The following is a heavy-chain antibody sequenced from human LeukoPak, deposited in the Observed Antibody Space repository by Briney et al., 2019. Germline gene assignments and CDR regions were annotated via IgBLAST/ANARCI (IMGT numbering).Heavy chain of an antibody. D-gene: IGHD6-13*01. Sequence: PSETLSLTCAVYGGSFSGYYWSWIRHPPGKGLEWIGEINHSGSTNYNPSLKSRVTISVDTSKNQFSLKLSSVTAADTAVYYCARRGSSWYGNWFDPWGQGTLVTVSS. V-gene: IGHV4-34*01. CDR3: ARRGSSWYGNWFDP. CDR2: INHSGST. J-gene: IGHJ5*02. CDR1: GGSFSGYY.